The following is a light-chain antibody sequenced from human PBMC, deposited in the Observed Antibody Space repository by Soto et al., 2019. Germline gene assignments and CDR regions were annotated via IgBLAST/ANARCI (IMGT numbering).Light chain of an antibody. V-gene: IGKV3-20*01. J-gene: IGKJ1*01. CDR1: QSVSNNY. CDR2: AAS. Sequence: ENVLTQSPGTLSLSPGERATLTCRASQSVSNNYLAWHQQKPGQAPRLLIYAASNRATGIPDRFSGSGSGTDFTLTINRLEPEDFAVYYCQQYGSSPRTFGQGTKVEIK. CDR3: QQYGSSPRT.